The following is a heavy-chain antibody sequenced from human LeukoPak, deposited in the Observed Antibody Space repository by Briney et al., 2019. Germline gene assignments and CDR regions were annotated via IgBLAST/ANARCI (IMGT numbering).Heavy chain of an antibody. CDR1: GFTFSSYA. Sequence: GGSLRLSCAASGFTFSSYAMSWVRQAPGKGLEWVSATSGSGGSTYYADSVKGRFTISRDNSKNTLYLQMNSLRAEDTAVYYCAKVHRSIVVVVAAPVDYWGQGTLVTVSS. CDR3: AKVHRSIVVVVAAPVDY. CDR2: TSGSGGST. V-gene: IGHV3-23*01. D-gene: IGHD2-15*01. J-gene: IGHJ4*02.